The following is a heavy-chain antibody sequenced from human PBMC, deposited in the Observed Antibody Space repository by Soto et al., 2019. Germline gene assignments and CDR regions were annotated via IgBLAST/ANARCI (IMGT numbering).Heavy chain of an antibody. V-gene: IGHV1-46*01. CDR3: ARDRLDYYDFWSGYCTNWFDP. J-gene: IGHJ5*02. CDR1: GYTFPSYY. D-gene: IGHD3-3*01. CDR2: INPSGGST. Sequence: GASVKVSCLASGYTFPSYYMHWVRQAPGQGLAWMGIINPSGGSTSYAQKFQGRVTMTRDTSTSTVYMELSSLRSEDTAVYYCARDRLDYYDFWSGYCTNWFDPWGQGTLVTVSS.